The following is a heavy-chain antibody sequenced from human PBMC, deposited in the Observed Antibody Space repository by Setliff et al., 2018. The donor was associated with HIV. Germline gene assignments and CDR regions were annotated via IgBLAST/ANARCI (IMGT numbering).Heavy chain of an antibody. Sequence: SETLSLTCSVSGDSIFTSTYYWGWIRQPPGKRLEWIGEINHSGSTNYNPSLKRRVTISVDTSKNQVSLKLSSVTAADTAVYYCATMGYSSSWSYYFDYWGQGTLVTVSS. D-gene: IGHD6-13*01. CDR2: INHSGST. CDR3: ATMGYSSSWSYYFDY. J-gene: IGHJ4*02. V-gene: IGHV4-39*07. CDR1: GDSIFTSTYY.